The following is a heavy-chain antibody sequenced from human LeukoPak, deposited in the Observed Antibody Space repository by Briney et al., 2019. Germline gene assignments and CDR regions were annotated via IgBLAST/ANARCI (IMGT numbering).Heavy chain of an antibody. J-gene: IGHJ4*02. CDR3: AKGIAVAGTWFDY. Sequence: GGSLRLSCAASGFTFSNSWMSWVRQAPGKGLEWVANMKHDGSAKYYVDSVKGRFTISRDNAKNSLCPQMSSLRAEDTAVYYCAKGIAVAGTWFDYWGQGTLVTVSS. CDR1: GFTFSNSW. V-gene: IGHV3-7*01. CDR2: MKHDGSAK. D-gene: IGHD6-19*01.